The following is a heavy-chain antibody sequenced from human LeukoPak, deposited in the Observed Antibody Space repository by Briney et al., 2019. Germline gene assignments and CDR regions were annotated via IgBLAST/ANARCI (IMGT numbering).Heavy chain of an antibody. D-gene: IGHD4-17*01. J-gene: IGHJ4*02. V-gene: IGHV3-33*08. Sequence: GGSLRLSCEASGFTFSSYGMHWVRQAPGKGLEWVAVIWYDGSNKYYADSVKGRFTISRDNSKNTLYLQMNSLRAEDTAVYYCARDHNGDYVRTYFDYWGQGTLVTVSS. CDR3: ARDHNGDYVRTYFDY. CDR2: IWYDGSNK. CDR1: GFTFSSYG.